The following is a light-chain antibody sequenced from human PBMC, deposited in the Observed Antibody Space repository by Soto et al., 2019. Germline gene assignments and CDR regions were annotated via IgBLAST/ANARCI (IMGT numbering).Light chain of an antibody. V-gene: IGKV3-20*01. Sequence: IVLTQSPGTLSLSPGERATLSCRASQSVSSSYLAWYQQKPGQAPRLLIYGASSRATGIPDRFSGNVSGTDFTLTISTVEAQDFAVYYCHQYGSSTGVSFGPGTKVDIK. J-gene: IGKJ3*01. CDR2: GAS. CDR1: QSVSSSY. CDR3: HQYGSSTGVS.